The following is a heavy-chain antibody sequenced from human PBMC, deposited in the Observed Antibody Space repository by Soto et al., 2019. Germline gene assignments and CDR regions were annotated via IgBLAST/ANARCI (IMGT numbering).Heavy chain of an antibody. J-gene: IGHJ4*02. CDR1: GFTFDDYA. CDR3: AKDMRAYTVTKINFDY. Sequence: GGSLRLSCAASGFTFDDYAMHWVRQAPGKGLEWVSGISWNSGSIGYADSVKGRFTISRDNAKNSLYLQMNSLRAEDTALYYCAKDMRAYTVTKINFDYWGQGTLVTVSS. CDR2: ISWNSGSI. D-gene: IGHD4-17*01. V-gene: IGHV3-9*01.